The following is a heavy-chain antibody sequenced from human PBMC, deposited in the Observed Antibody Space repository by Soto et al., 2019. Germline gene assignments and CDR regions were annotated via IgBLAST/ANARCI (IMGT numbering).Heavy chain of an antibody. D-gene: IGHD3-16*01. CDR1: GFTFRSYV. Sequence: QVQLVESGGGVVQPGTSLRLSCVGSGFTFRSYVIHWVRQAPGKGLEWVALTSYDGSNNFYGDSVKGRFTISRDNSRNTMAVQMDHLKLEKTALYYFARLGTTGGLDVWGQGTLVSVSS. CDR3: ARLGTTGGLDV. J-gene: IGHJ4*02. CDR2: TSYDGSNN. V-gene: IGHV3-30*03.